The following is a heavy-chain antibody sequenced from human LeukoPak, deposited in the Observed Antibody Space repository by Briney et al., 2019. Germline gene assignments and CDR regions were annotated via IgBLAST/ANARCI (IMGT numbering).Heavy chain of an antibody. D-gene: IGHD3-9*01. J-gene: IGHJ4*02. V-gene: IGHV1-69*13. CDR1: GGTFSSYA. CDR3: ARDHISGDILTGYYDY. CDR2: IIPIFGTA. Sequence: SVKVSCKASGGTFSSYAVSWVRQAPGQGLEWMGGIIPIFGTANYAQKFQGRVTITADESTSTAYMELSSLRSEDTAVYYCARDHISGDILTGYYDYWGQGTLVTVSS.